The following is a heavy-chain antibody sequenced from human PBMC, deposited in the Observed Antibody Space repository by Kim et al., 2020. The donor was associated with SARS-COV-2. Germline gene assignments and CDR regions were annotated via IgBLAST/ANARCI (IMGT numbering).Heavy chain of an antibody. CDR1: GFTFSSYG. V-gene: IGHV3-30*18. D-gene: IGHD1-26*01. CDR2: ITYDGSTK. Sequence: GGSLRLSCVASGFTFSSYGMNWVRQAPGKGLEWVAVITYDGSTKYYADSVKGRFTISRDNSKNTLYLQMNSLRADDTAVYYCAKVGVSPRYYYYYGVDVWGHGTPCSVS. J-gene: IGHJ6*02. CDR3: AKVGVSPRYYYYYGVDV.